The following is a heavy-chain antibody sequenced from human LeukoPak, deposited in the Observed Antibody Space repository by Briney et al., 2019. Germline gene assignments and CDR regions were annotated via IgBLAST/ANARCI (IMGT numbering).Heavy chain of an antibody. CDR1: GGSFTGYY. D-gene: IGHD2-8*02. CDR3: ASSYYDTGGFSPFDY. Sequence: SETLSLTCAVYGGSFTGYYWSWIRQSSGKRLDWIGQINDSGNTNYNPSLRSRVTMSVDTSKKQVSLHLSSVTAADTAAYYCASSYYDTGGFSPFDYWGRGTLVIVSS. CDR2: INDSGNT. J-gene: IGHJ4*02. V-gene: IGHV4-34*01.